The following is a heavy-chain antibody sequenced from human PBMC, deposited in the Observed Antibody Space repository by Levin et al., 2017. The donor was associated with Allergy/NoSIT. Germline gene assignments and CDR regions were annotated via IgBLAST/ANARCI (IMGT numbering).Heavy chain of an antibody. D-gene: IGHD2-21*01. J-gene: IGHJ4*02. CDR2: IYHSGNT. CDR3: ARQVGIAETYDY. CDR1: GYSISSGFY. V-gene: IGHV4-38-2*01. Sequence: ASETLSLTCAVSGYSISSGFYWGWIRQPPGKGLEWIGNIYHSGNTYYNPSLKSRVTIAVDTSKNQFSLGLSSVTAADTAVYYCARQVGIAETYDYWGQGTLVTVSS.